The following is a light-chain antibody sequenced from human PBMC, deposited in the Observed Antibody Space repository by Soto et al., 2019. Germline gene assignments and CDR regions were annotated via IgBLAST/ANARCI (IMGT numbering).Light chain of an antibody. J-gene: IGKJ4*01. CDR1: QSVSSSY. CDR2: GAS. Sequence: ESVLTQSPGTLSLYTGERATLPCRASQSVSSSYLAWYQQKPGQAPRLLIYGASSRATGIPDRFSGSGSGTDFTLTISRLEPEDFAVYYCQQYGSSPLTFGGGSKA. V-gene: IGKV3-20*01. CDR3: QQYGSSPLT.